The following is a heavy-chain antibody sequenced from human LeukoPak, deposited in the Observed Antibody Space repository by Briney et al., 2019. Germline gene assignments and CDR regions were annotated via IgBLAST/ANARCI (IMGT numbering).Heavy chain of an antibody. CDR2: ISYDGGIE. CDR3: AREDDFWSGLRLDAFDI. V-gene: IGHV3-30*03. Sequence: GGSLRLSCAASGFTFSDYGMHWVRQAPGKGLEWVAVISYDGGIEYYVDSVKGRFTISRDSSKNTLYLQLNSLRPEDTAVYYCAREDDFWSGLRLDAFDIWGQGTMVTVSS. D-gene: IGHD3-3*01. J-gene: IGHJ3*02. CDR1: GFTFSDYG.